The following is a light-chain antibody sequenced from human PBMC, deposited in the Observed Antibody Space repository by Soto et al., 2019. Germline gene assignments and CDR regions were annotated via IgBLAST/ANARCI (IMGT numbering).Light chain of an antibody. CDR1: SSKIGSNY. Sequence: QSVLTQPPSASGTPGQRVTISCSGSSSKIGSNYVYWYQQLPGTVPQLLIYRNNERPSGVPDRFSGSKSGTSASLAISGLRSEDEADYHCAAWDDSLSGVVFGGGTKLTVL. J-gene: IGLJ2*01. CDR2: RNN. V-gene: IGLV1-47*01. CDR3: AAWDDSLSGVV.